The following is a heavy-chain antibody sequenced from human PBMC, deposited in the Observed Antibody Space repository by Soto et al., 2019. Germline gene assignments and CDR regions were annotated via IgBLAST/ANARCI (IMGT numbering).Heavy chain of an antibody. D-gene: IGHD3-22*01. J-gene: IGHJ4*02. CDR3: ARELTPDRSDYYSFAY. V-gene: IGHV1-18*01. CDR2: VSTYNTNT. CDR1: GYTFSDYG. Sequence: ASVKVSCKTCGYTFSDYGRAWLRQTPGQRPEWMGWVSTYNTNTNYAQKFQGRVTMTTDTSTTTTSMELRSLRSDDTAVYYCARELTPDRSDYYSFAYWGQGTLVTVSS.